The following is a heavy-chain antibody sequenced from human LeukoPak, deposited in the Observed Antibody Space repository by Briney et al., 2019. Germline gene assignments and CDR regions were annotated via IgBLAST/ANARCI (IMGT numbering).Heavy chain of an antibody. V-gene: IGHV1-18*01. CDR2: ISAYNGNT. CDR3: ARSSSHYDILTVQLHYYYYYMDV. CDR1: GYTFTSYG. D-gene: IGHD3-9*01. Sequence: GASVKVSCKASGYTFTSYGISWVRQAPGQGLEWMGWISAYNGNTNYAQKLQGRVTMTTDTSTSAAYMELRSLRSDDTAVYYCARSSSHYDILTVQLHYYYYYMDVWGKGTTVTVSS. J-gene: IGHJ6*03.